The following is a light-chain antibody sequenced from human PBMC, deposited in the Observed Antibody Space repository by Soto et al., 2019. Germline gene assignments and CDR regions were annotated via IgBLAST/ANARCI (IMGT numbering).Light chain of an antibody. CDR2: GAS. Sequence: VLTKSEGTLSLYPGGTASLSCRSCQSVSSSYVAWYQQKPGQAPRPLIYGASSRATGIPDRFSGSGSGTDFTLTISRLHPEDVAVYYCQLRSYWPWRSGQGTKLDIK. CDR1: QSVSSSY. V-gene: IGKV3D-20*02. CDR3: QLRSYWPWR. J-gene: IGKJ1*01.